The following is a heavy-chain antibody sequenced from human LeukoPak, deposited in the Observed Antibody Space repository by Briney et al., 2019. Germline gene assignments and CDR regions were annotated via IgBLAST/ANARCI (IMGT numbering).Heavy chain of an antibody. V-gene: IGHV3-23*01. D-gene: IGHD3-3*01. CDR3: AKDPAPYDFWSGYYTPGWFDP. J-gene: IGHJ5*02. CDR2: ISGSGGST. Sequence: GGSLRLSCAASGFTFSSYAMSWVRQAPGKGLEWVSAISGSGGSTYYADSVKGRFTISRDNSKNTLYLQMNSLRAEDTAVYYCAKDPAPYDFWSGYYTPGWFDPWGQGTLVTVSS. CDR1: GFTFSSYA.